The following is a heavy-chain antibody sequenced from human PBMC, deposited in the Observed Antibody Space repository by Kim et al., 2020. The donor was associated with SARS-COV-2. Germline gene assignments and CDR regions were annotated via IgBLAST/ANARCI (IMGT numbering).Heavy chain of an antibody. V-gene: IGHV3-7*03. CDR3: ARVMIVVAQVDY. Sequence: YYVDSVKGRFTISRDNDKNSLYLQMNSLRAEDTAVYYCARVMIVVAQVDYWGQGTLVTVSS. D-gene: IGHD3-22*01. J-gene: IGHJ4*02.